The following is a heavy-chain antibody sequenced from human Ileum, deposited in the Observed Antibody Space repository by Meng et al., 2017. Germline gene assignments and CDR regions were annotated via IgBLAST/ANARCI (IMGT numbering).Heavy chain of an antibody. V-gene: IGHV3-53*01. CDR1: GFTVSSNY. J-gene: IGHJ4*02. CDR3: AAGKGTGEEDY. CDR2: IYSGGNT. D-gene: IGHD7-27*01. Sequence: EVQLVASGGGLIPPGVSLRLSCAASGFTVSSNYISWVRQDPGKGLEWVSVIYSGGNTYYADSVKGRFTISRDNSKNTLYLQMNSLRAEDTAVYYCAAGKGTGEEDYWGQGTLVTVSS.